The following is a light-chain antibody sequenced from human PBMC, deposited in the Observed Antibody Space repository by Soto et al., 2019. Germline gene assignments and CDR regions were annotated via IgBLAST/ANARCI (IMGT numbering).Light chain of an antibody. Sequence: QAVVTQPPSVSGTPGQRVTISCSGSSSNVGSNTVNWYQQVPGTAPKVLIFGNNQRPSGVPDRFSGSKSGTSASLAISGLQSEDEADYYCAAWDSSLNGWVFGGGTKLTVL. CDR1: SSNVGSNT. CDR3: AAWDSSLNGWV. CDR2: GNN. V-gene: IGLV1-44*01. J-gene: IGLJ3*02.